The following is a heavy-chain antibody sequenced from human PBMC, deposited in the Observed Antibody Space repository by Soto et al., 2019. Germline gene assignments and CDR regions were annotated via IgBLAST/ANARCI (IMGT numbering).Heavy chain of an antibody. J-gene: IGHJ4*02. Sequence: QVQLVESGGGVVQPGRSLRLSCAASGFTFSSYGMHWVRQAPGNGLEWVAVIWYDGSNKYYADSVKGRFTISRDNSKNTLYLQMNSLRAEDTAVYYCARDTGGWDFDYWGQGTLVTVSS. CDR1: GFTFSSYG. D-gene: IGHD6-19*01. V-gene: IGHV3-33*01. CDR3: ARDTGGWDFDY. CDR2: IWYDGSNK.